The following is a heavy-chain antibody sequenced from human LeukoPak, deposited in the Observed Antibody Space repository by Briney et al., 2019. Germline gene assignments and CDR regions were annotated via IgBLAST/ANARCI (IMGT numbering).Heavy chain of an antibody. V-gene: IGHV1-8*01. CDR1: GYTFTSYD. D-gene: IGHD3-10*01. Sequence: ASVKVSCKASGYTFTSYDINWVRQATGQGLEWMGWMNPNSGNTGYAQKFQGRVTMTRNTSISTAYMELSSLRSEDTAVYYCARAHPNYYGSGSYYYMDVWGKGTTVTISS. CDR3: ARAHPNYYGSGSYYYMDV. CDR2: MNPNSGNT. J-gene: IGHJ6*03.